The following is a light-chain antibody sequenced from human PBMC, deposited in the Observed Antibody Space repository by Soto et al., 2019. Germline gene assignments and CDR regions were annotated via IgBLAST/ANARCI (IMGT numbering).Light chain of an antibody. CDR3: CSYAGSSTFPYV. J-gene: IGLJ1*01. CDR2: EVS. CDR1: ISDVGSYNL. Sequence: QSALTQPASVSGSPGQSITISCTGTISDVGSYNLVSWYQHHPGKAPKLMIYEVSKRPSGVSNRFSGSKSGNTASLTISGLQAEDEADYYCCSYAGSSTFPYVFGTGTKLTVL. V-gene: IGLV2-23*02.